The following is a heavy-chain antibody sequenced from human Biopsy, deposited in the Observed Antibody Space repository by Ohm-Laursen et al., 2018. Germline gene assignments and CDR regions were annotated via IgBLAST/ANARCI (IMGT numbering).Heavy chain of an antibody. CDR1: GYNFDIYP. Sequence: ATVKISCKASGYNFDIYPLFWVRQAPGQGLEWMGWIDTINGGTRSAQKFQGRVTMTRDTSISTAYMELSRLTSDDTAVYYCARERDPWGQGTLVTVSS. CDR2: IDTINGGT. CDR3: ARERDP. J-gene: IGHJ5*02. V-gene: IGHV1-2*02.